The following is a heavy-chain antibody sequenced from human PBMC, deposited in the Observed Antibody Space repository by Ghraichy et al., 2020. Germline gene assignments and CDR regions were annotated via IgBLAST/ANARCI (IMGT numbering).Heavy chain of an antibody. CDR2: ILYHGRNQ. D-gene: IGHD2-8*01. Sequence: GESLNISCAASGFSFSNYGMHWVRQAPGKGLEWVAGILYHGRNQFHTDSVKGRFTISRDNSKNTLYLQMNSLRAEDTAVYYCAKDVGYCTNGVCLYNWFDPWGQGTLVTVSS. CDR3: AKDVGYCTNGVCLYNWFDP. J-gene: IGHJ5*02. CDR1: GFSFSNYG. V-gene: IGHV3-30*18.